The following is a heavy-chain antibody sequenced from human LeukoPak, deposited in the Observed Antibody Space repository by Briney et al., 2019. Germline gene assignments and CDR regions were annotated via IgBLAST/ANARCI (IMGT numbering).Heavy chain of an antibody. Sequence: GGSLRLSCTTSGFTFGDYAMNWVRQAPGKGLEWVGFIRSKVYDGTTEYAASVKGRFTISGDDSKSIAFLQMNSLNTEDTAVYYCTRGLLGRYLDYWGQGTLVTVSS. CDR3: TRGLLGRYLDY. CDR1: GFTFGDYA. J-gene: IGHJ4*02. V-gene: IGHV3-49*04. D-gene: IGHD7-27*01. CDR2: IRSKVYDGTT.